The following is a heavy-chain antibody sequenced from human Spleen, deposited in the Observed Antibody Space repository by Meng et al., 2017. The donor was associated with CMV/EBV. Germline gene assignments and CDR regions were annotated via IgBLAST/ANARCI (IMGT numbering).Heavy chain of an antibody. CDR3: TRLWSTGGFDP. Sequence: AASGYNFSGSAIHWVRQASGQGLEWVGRIRTQPNNNAAEYAASVRGRFTISRDDSKKTAYLQMNSLKTEDTAVYYCTRLWSTGGFDPWGQGTLVTVSS. J-gene: IGHJ5*02. D-gene: IGHD2-2*01. CDR2: IRTQPNNNAA. CDR1: GYNFSGSA. V-gene: IGHV3-73*01.